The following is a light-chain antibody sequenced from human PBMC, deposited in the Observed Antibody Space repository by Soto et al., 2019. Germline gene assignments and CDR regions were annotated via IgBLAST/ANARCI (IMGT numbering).Light chain of an antibody. Sequence: IEMTQYPSTVSASVGARVTITCRASQRVYNWLAWYQQKPGKAHKLLISSVSTLESGVPSRFSGSGSGTEFTLAISSMQHADLGTYYCQHYNSYLSFGPGTKVEI. CDR3: QHYNSYLS. J-gene: IGKJ3*01. CDR1: QRVYNW. V-gene: IGKV1-5*01. CDR2: SVS.